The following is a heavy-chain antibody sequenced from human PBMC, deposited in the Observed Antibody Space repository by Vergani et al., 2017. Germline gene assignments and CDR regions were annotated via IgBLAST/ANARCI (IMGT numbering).Heavy chain of an antibody. CDR1: GYTFTNYG. J-gene: IGHJ4*02. D-gene: IGHD3-16*01. V-gene: IGHV1-18*04. CDR3: AGDWGSGGAFDD. Sequence: QVQLVQSGTEVKKPGASVKVSCKASGYTFTNYGISWVRQAPGQGLEWMGWISGYNGNRDYAQKIQGRVTMTTDTSTSTAYMELRSLRPDDTAVYYCAGDWGSGGAFDDWGQGTLVTVSS. CDR2: ISGYNGNR.